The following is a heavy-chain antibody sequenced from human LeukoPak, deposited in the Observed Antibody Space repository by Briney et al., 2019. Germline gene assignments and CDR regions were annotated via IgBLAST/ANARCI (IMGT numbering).Heavy chain of an antibody. D-gene: IGHD3-3*01. CDR1: GFTFSSYA. J-gene: IGHJ3*01. CDR3: ATFRFLGT. V-gene: IGHV3-23*01. Sequence: GGSLRLSCAASGFTFSSYAMTWVRQAPGKGLEWVSVISGSGGSTYYADSVKGRFTISRDNSKNTVYLQMNSLRAEDTAIYYCATFRFLGTWGQGTMVTVSP. CDR2: ISGSGGST.